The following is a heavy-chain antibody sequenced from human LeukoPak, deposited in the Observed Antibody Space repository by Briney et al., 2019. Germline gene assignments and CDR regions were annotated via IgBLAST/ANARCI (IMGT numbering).Heavy chain of an antibody. V-gene: IGHV4-38-2*02. CDR2: IYHSGST. CDR3: ARYSTYYYDSSGPIEGYFDY. CDR1: GGSISSYY. Sequence: SETLSLTCTVSGGSISSYYWGWIRQPPGKGLEWIGSIYHSGSTYYNPSLKSRVTISVDTSKNQFSLKLSSVTAADTAVYYCARYSTYYYDSSGPIEGYFDYWGQGTLVTVSS. D-gene: IGHD3-22*01. J-gene: IGHJ4*02.